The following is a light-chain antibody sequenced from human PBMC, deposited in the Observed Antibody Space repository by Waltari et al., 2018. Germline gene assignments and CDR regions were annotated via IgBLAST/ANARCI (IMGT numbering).Light chain of an antibody. CDR1: QDINNY. Sequence: DIQMTQSPSSLSVSVGDRVTITCQASQDINNYLSWYQQKPGKAPKLLIYDASNLETGVPSRFSGSGSGTVFTFTISSLQPEDIATYYCQQYDSLEFTFGPGTKLDFK. V-gene: IGKV1-33*01. J-gene: IGKJ3*01. CDR2: DAS. CDR3: QQYDSLEFT.